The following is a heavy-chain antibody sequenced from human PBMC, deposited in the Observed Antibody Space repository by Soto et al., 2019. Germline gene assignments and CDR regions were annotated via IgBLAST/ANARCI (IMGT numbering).Heavy chain of an antibody. CDR2: ISAYNGNT. CDR3: ARDSPPVDY. J-gene: IGHJ4*02. Sequence: QVQLVQSGAEVKKPGASVKVSCKASGYTFINYGISWVRQAPGQGLEWMGWISAYNGNTKYAQKLQGRVTITTDPSASTAYMELRSLRSDDTAVYYCARDSPPVDYWGQGTLVSVSS. V-gene: IGHV1-18*01. CDR1: GYTFINYG.